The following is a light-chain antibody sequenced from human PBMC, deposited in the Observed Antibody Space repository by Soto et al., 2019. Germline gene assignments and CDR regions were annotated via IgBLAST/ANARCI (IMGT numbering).Light chain of an antibody. J-gene: IGKJ1*01. CDR3: QQSGSSPGT. Sequence: IGWAQSRGSVYLSAGERATLSCRASQSVRSSYLAWYQQKPGQAPRLLIYDASTRATGIPDRFSGGGSGTDFTLTISRLEPEDFAVYYCQQSGSSPGTFGEGTKVDIK. CDR1: QSVRSSY. V-gene: IGKV3-20*01. CDR2: DAS.